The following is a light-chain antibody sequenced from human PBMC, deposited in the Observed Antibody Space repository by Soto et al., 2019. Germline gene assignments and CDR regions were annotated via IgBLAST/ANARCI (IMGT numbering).Light chain of an antibody. CDR1: QNVNSY. Sequence: EIVLTQSPATLSLSPGERATLSCRASQNVNSYITWYQQKPGQALRLLIYDASNRATGIPARFSGSGSGTDFTLTINSLEPEDFAVYYCQQRSNWPITFGQGTRLEIK. V-gene: IGKV3-11*01. CDR3: QQRSNWPIT. CDR2: DAS. J-gene: IGKJ5*01.